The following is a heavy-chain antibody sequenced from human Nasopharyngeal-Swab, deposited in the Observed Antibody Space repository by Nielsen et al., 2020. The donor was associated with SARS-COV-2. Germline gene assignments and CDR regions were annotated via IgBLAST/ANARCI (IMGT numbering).Heavy chain of an antibody. V-gene: IGHV3-74*01. CDR2: INSDGSST. CDR3: ARDQDFDWSFDY. Sequence: LSLTGAASGFTFSSYWMHWVRQAPGKGLVWVSRINSDGSSTSYADSVKGRFTISRDNAKNTLYLQMNSLRAEDTAVYYCARDQDFDWSFDYWGQGTLVTVSS. J-gene: IGHJ4*02. D-gene: IGHD3-9*01. CDR1: GFTFSSYW.